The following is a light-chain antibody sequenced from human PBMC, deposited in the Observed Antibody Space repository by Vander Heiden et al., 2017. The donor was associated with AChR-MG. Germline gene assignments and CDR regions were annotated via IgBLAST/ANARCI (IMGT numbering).Light chain of an antibody. V-gene: IGKV3-11*01. CDR3: QQRSNWPSGA. CDR1: QSVSNY. Sequence: EIVLTQSPATLSLSPGERATLSCRASQSVSNYLAWYQQKSGQAPRLLMYHASKRATGIPARFSGSRSGTDFTLTISSLEPEDFAVYYCQQRSNWPSGAFGQGTKVEIK. CDR2: HAS. J-gene: IGKJ1*01.